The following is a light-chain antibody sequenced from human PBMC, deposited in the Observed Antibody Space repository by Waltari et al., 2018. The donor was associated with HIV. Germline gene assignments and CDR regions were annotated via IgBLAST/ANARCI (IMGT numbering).Light chain of an antibody. CDR2: DTS. CDR1: QSVSSY. V-gene: IGKV3-11*01. CDR3: QQRNNWPPIT. Sequence: EIVLTLSPATLSLSPGARATLSCRASQSVSSYLAWYPQKPGQAPRLLIYDTSNRATGIPARFSGSGSGTDFTLTISNLEPEDVAVYYCQQRNNWPPITFGQGTRLEIK. J-gene: IGKJ5*01.